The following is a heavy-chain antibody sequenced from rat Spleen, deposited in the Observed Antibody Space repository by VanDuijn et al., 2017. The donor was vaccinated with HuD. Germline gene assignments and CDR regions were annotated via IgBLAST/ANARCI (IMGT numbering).Heavy chain of an antibody. J-gene: IGHJ2*01. V-gene: IGHV5-17*01. CDR2: IVYDGSSY. CDR3: ARRHYGYTDYFDY. Sequence: EVQLVKSGGGLVQPGRSLRLSCAASGFTFSDYAMAWVRQAPKKGLEWVATIVYDGSSYYYRDSVKGRFTISRDNAKSTLYLQMDSLRSEDTATYYCARRHYGYTDYFDYWGQGVMVTVSS. D-gene: IGHD1-9*01. CDR1: GFTFSDYA.